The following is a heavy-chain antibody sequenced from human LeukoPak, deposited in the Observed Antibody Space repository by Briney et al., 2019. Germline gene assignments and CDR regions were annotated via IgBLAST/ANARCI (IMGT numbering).Heavy chain of an antibody. CDR3: ARIRVLWPTQHYYYYGMDV. V-gene: IGHV4-34*01. CDR2: INHSGST. CDR1: GGSFSGYY. J-gene: IGHJ6*02. Sequence: SETLSLTCAVHGGSFSGYYWSWIRQPPGKGLEWIGEINHSGSTNYNPSLKSRVTISVDTSKNQFSLKLSSVTAADTAVYYCARIRVLWPTQHYYYYGMDVWGQGTTVTVSS. D-gene: IGHD3-10*01.